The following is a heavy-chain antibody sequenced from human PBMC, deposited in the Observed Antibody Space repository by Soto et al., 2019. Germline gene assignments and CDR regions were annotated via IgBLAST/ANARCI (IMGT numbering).Heavy chain of an antibody. Sequence: SGPTPGNPPQTPTLTCTLSGFSLRTSGVGVGWVRQPPGKALEWLALIYWNDDKRYSPSLKSRLTITKDTSKNQVVLTMTNMDPVDTATYYCAQPNPYYDSSGYVPGAFDIWGQGTMVTVS. D-gene: IGHD3-22*01. J-gene: IGHJ3*02. CDR3: AQPNPYYDSSGYVPGAFDI. V-gene: IGHV2-5*01. CDR2: IYWNDDK. CDR1: GFSLRTSGVG.